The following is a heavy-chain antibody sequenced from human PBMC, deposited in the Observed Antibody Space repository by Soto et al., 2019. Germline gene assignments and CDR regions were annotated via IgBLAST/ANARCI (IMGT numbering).Heavy chain of an antibody. Sequence: EVQLVESGGGLVKPGGSLRLSCAASGFSFSTYTMSWVRQAPGKGLEWVSSISSSSSYIYYSDSMKGRFTSSRDNAKNSLFLQMNSLRLEDTAVYYCARSSLGILRFLEWSFDYWGQGTLVTVSS. CDR1: GFSFSTYT. D-gene: IGHD3-3*01. J-gene: IGHJ4*02. CDR3: ARSSLGILRFLEWSFDY. CDR2: ISSSSSYI. V-gene: IGHV3-21*01.